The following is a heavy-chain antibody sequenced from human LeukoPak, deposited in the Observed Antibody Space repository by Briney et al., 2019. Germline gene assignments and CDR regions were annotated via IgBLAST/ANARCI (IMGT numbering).Heavy chain of an antibody. CDR2: IYYSGST. CDR3: ASPPHYVDYVVRDY. V-gene: IGHV4-39*01. Sequence: SETLSLTCTVSGGSISSSSYYWGWIRPPPGKGLEWLGSIYYSGSTYYNPSLKRRVTISVDTSKNQFSLKLSSVTAADTAVYYCASPPHYVDYVVRDYWGQGTLVTVSS. J-gene: IGHJ4*02. D-gene: IGHD4-17*01. CDR1: GGSISSSSYY.